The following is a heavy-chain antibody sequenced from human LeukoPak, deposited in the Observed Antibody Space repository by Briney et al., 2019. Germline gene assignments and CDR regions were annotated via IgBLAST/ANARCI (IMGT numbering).Heavy chain of an antibody. V-gene: IGHV3-23*01. CDR3: ASRGGGYSGSKGFDY. CDR1: GFTFSSYA. D-gene: IGHD5-12*01. J-gene: IGHJ4*02. CDR2: ISGSGGST. Sequence: PGGSLRLSCAASGFTFSSYAMSWVRQAPGKGLEWVSAISGSGGSTYYADSVKGRFTISRDNSKNTLYLQMNSLRAEDTAVYYCASRGGGYSGSKGFDYWGQGTLVTVSS.